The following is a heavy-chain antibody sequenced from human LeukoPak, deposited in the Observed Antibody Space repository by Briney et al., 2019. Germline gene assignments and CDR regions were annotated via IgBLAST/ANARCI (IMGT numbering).Heavy chain of an antibody. D-gene: IGHD3-22*01. CDR2: ISSSSSYI. CDR1: GFTFSSYS. V-gene: IGHV3-21*01. CDR3: ARERTHDSSGYYRWQYHYYGMDV. Sequence: PGGSLRLSCAASGFTFSSYSMNWVRQAPGKGLEWVSSISSSSSYIYYADSVKGRFTISRDNAKNSLYLQMNSLRAEDTAVYYCARERTHDSSGYYRWQYHYYGMDVWGQGTTVTVSS. J-gene: IGHJ6*02.